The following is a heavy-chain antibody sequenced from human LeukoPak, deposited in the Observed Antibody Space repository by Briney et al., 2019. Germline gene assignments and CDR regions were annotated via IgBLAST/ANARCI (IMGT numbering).Heavy chain of an antibody. D-gene: IGHD7-27*01. CDR1: GFSLSGYW. J-gene: IGHJ4*02. Sequence: GGSLRLSCTASGFSLSGYWMSWVRQAPGKGPEWLANIKEDGSRRYYSESVKGRFTISRDNAKNSLYLQMNSLRAEDTAVYYCARDSRGSNWGSDYWGQGTLVTVSS. V-gene: IGHV3-7*01. CDR3: ARDSRGSNWGSDY. CDR2: IKEDGSRR.